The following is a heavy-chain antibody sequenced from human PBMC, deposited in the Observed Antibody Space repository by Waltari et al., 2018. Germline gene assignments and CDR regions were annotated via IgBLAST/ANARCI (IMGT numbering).Heavy chain of an antibody. Sequence: QMQLVQSGPEVKKPGTSVKVSCKASGFTFTSSAVQWVRQARGQRLEWIGWIVVGSGNTNYAQKFQERVTITRDMSTSTAYMELSSLKTEDTAVYYCTSDSIAAAGTRTYDAFDIWGQGTMVTVSS. J-gene: IGHJ3*02. CDR3: TSDSIAAAGTRTYDAFDI. CDR2: IVVGSGNT. CDR1: GFTFTSSA. D-gene: IGHD6-13*01. V-gene: IGHV1-58*01.